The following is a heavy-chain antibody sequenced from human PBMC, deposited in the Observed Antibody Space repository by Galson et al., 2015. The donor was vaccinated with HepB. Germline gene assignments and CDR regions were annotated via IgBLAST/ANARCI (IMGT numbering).Heavy chain of an antibody. CDR2: INGDGSRT. J-gene: IGHJ4*02. D-gene: IGHD4-23*01. CDR3: TRVRGDYGGTSDH. CDR1: GFNFGSYF. V-gene: IGHV3-74*01. Sequence: SLRLSCAGSGFNFGSYFMNWVRQAPGKGPVWVSRINGDGSRTIYADSVKGRFAISRDNAKNTLYLQMNSLRAEDTAVYFCTRVRGDYGGTSDHWGQGTLVTVSS.